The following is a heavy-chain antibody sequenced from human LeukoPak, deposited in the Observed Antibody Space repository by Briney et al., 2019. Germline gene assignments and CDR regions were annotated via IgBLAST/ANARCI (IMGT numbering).Heavy chain of an antibody. Sequence: ASVKVSCKASGYTFTSYDINWVRQAPGQGLEWMGWINPNSGGTNYAQKFQGRVTMTRDTSISTAYMELSRLRFDDTAVYYCARGDIQNLKYWGQGTLVTVSS. CDR3: ARGDIQNLKY. D-gene: IGHD5-12*01. CDR1: GYTFTSYD. J-gene: IGHJ4*02. CDR2: INPNSGGT. V-gene: IGHV1-2*02.